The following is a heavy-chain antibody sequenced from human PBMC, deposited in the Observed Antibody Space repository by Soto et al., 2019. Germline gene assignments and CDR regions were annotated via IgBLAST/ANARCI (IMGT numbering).Heavy chain of an antibody. D-gene: IGHD1-1*01. CDR1: GFTYSNYG. V-gene: IGHV3-30*18. Sequence: GGSLRLSCAASGFTYSNYGRHWVRQTPSKGLEWVALILYDGSNKYYADSVKGRFTISRDNSKNTLYLQVSSLRAEDTAVYYCAKSRDAYNFYFYYGMDVWGQGTSVTVS. CDR3: AKSRDAYNFYFYYGMDV. CDR2: ILYDGSNK. J-gene: IGHJ6*02.